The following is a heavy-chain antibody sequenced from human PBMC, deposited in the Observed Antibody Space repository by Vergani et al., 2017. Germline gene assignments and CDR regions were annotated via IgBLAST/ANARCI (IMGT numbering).Heavy chain of an antibody. CDR3: ARHTTYTDS. Sequence: EVELVQSGPEMRKPGESLNISCKGSEYSFGNYWIGWVRQMPGKGLEWMGIIYPADSDTRYSPSFQGQITISADKSISTAFLQWDSLKASDAAFYYCARHTTYTDSWGQGTLVTVSS. CDR1: EYSFGNYW. CDR2: IYPADSDT. V-gene: IGHV5-51*01. D-gene: IGHD1-1*01. J-gene: IGHJ4*02.